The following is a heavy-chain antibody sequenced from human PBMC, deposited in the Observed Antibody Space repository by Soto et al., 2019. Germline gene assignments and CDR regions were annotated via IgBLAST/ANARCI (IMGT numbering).Heavy chain of an antibody. J-gene: IGHJ4*02. CDR3: ARDGPQYCTNGVCYHDY. CDR1: GGSISSGGYY. Sequence: QVQLQESGPGLVKPSQTLSLTCTVSGGSISSGGYYWSWIRQHPGKGLEWIGYIYYSGSTYYNPSLKSRVTISVDTSKNQCSLKLSSVTAADTAVYYCARDGPQYCTNGVCYHDYWGQGTLVTVSS. V-gene: IGHV4-31*03. CDR2: IYYSGST. D-gene: IGHD2-8*01.